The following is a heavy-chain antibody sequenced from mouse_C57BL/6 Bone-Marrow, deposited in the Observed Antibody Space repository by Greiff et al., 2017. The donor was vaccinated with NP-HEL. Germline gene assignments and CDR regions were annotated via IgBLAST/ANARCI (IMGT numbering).Heavy chain of an antibody. D-gene: IGHD1-1*01. CDR3: TTSPTVEGDY. CDR2: IDPENGDT. CDR1: GFNIKDDD. J-gene: IGHJ2*01. Sequence: VQLQQSGAELVRPGASVKLSCTASGFNIKDDDMHWVKQRPEQGLEWIGWIDPENGDTEYASKFQGKATITADTSSNTAYLQLSSLTSEDTAVYYCTTSPTVEGDYWGQGTTLTVSS. V-gene: IGHV14-4*01.